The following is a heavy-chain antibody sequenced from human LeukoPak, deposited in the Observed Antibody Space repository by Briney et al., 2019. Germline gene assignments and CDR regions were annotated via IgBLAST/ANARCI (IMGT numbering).Heavy chain of an antibody. CDR2: ISYDGSST. Sequence: GSLRLSCAASGFPFDSYLMHWVRQAPGKGLEWLALISYDGSSTYYADSVKGRFTISRDNSDNTLSLQMNSLRPEDMAVYYCARGLVTMNLAFDLWGQGTMVTVSS. J-gene: IGHJ3*01. D-gene: IGHD3-22*01. CDR1: GFPFDSYL. CDR3: ARGLVTMNLAFDL. V-gene: IGHV3-30-3*01.